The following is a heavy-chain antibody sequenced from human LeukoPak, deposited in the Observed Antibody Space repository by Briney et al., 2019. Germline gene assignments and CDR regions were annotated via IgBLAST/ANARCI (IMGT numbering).Heavy chain of an antibody. Sequence: GGSLRLSCAASGFTLSNAWMNWVRQAPGEGLVWVSRINSDGSSTSYADSVKGRLTISRDNAKNTLYLQMNSLRAEDTAVYYCARGGYDFWSGYYTYYYYYMDVWGKGTTVTVSS. J-gene: IGHJ6*03. CDR2: INSDGSST. CDR3: ARGGYDFWSGYYTYYYYYMDV. D-gene: IGHD3-3*01. V-gene: IGHV3-74*01. CDR1: GFTLSNAW.